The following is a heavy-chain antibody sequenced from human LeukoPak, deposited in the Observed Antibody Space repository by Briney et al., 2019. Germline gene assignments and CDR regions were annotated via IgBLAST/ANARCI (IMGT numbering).Heavy chain of an antibody. Sequence: GASVKVSCKASGGTFSSYAISWVRQAPGQGLEWMGGIIPISGTANYAQKFQGRVTITADESTSTAYMELSSLRSEDTAVYYCARASGVVPTYYYGMDVWGQGTTVTVSS. CDR1: GGTFSSYA. V-gene: IGHV1-69*13. CDR2: IIPISGTA. D-gene: IGHD2-15*01. CDR3: ARASGVVPTYYYGMDV. J-gene: IGHJ6*02.